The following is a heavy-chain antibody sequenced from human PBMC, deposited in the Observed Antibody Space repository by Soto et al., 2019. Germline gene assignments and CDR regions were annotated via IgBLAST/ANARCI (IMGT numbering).Heavy chain of an antibody. CDR1: GGTFSNYP. Sequence: QVQLVQSGAEVKKPGSSVKVSCKASGGTFSNYPISWVRQAPGQGLEGMGGIIPIFGTVNYAQKFQGRVTITADEYTSTAYMELSSLRSEDTDVYYCARANHRGLQLWHFDLWGRGTLVTVSS. J-gene: IGHJ2*01. D-gene: IGHD5-12*01. CDR2: IIPIFGTV. V-gene: IGHV1-69*12. CDR3: ARANHRGLQLWHFDL.